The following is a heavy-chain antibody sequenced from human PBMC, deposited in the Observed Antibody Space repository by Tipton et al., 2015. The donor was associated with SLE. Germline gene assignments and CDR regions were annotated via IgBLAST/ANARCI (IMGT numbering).Heavy chain of an antibody. D-gene: IGHD5-24*01. V-gene: IGHV3-21*03. CDR2: ISSSSSYI. CDR3: ARVGDGHAPDY. J-gene: IGHJ4*02. CDR1: GFTFSSNS. Sequence: SLRLSCAASGFTFSSNSMNWVRKAPGKGLEWVSSISSSSSYIYYPDSVKGRFTISRDNAKNSLYLKMNSLRAEDTAVYYCARVGDGHAPDYWGQGTLVTVSS.